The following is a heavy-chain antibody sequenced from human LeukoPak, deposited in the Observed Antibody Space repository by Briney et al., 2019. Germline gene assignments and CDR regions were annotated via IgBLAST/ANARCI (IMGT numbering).Heavy chain of an antibody. V-gene: IGHV3-74*01. CDR1: GFTFYDYA. CDR3: ASPLGASSGWDFDY. D-gene: IGHD6-19*01. CDR2: INSDGSST. Sequence: GRSLRLSCAASGFTFYDYAMHWVRHAPGKGLVWVSRINSDGSSTSYADSVKGRFTISRDNAKNTLYLQMNSLRAEDTAVYYCASPLGASSGWDFDYWGQGTLVTVSS. J-gene: IGHJ4*02.